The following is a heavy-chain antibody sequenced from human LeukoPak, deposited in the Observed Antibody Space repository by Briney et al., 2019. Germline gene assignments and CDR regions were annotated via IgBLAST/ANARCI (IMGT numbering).Heavy chain of an antibody. CDR3: ARESVVRGVDLDY. J-gene: IGHJ4*02. V-gene: IGHV3-48*04. CDR2: ISSSSTI. CDR1: GFTFSSYS. D-gene: IGHD3-10*01. Sequence: PGGSLRLSCAASGFTFSSYSMNWVRQAPGKGLEWVSYISSSSTIYYADSVEGRFTISRDNAKNSLYLQMNSLRAEDTAVYYCARESVVRGVDLDYWGQGTLVTVSS.